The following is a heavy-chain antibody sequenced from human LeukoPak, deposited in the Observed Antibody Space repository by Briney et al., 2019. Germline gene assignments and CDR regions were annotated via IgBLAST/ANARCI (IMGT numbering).Heavy chain of an antibody. CDR1: GGSISSGAYY. CDR3: ARDTYDFWSGPMDV. D-gene: IGHD3-3*01. J-gene: IGHJ6*03. CDR2: IYDSGSS. Sequence: SQTLSLTCTASGGSISSGAYYWSRIRQPPGQGLEWVGYIYDSGSSYSNPSLNRRITISVDTSNNQYFLMLSSGPADATAVYFGARDTYDFWSGPMDVWSKGTAVTVSS. V-gene: IGHV4-30-4*08.